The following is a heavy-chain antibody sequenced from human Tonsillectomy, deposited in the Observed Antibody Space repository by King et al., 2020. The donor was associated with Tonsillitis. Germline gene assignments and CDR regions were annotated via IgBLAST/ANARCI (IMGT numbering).Heavy chain of an antibody. V-gene: IGHV2-5*01. CDR1: GFSLSTSGVG. Sequence: TLKESGPTLVKPTQTLTLTCTFSGFSLSTSGVGVGWIRQPPGKALEWLALIYWNDDKRYSPSLKSRLTITKDTSKNQVVLTMTNMDPVDTATYYCAHGPRLGLERGFIGDWGQGTLVTVSS. J-gene: IGHJ4*02. CDR2: IYWNDDK. CDR3: AHGPRLGLERGFIGD. D-gene: IGHD3/OR15-3a*01.